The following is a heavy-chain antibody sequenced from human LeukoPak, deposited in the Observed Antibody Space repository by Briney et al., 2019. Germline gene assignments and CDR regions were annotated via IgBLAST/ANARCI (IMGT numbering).Heavy chain of an antibody. J-gene: IGHJ4*02. Sequence: NSSETLSLTCTVSGGSISSGGYYWSWIRQHPGKGLEWIGYIYYSGSTYYNPSLKSRVTISVDTSKNQFSLKLSSVTAADTAVYYCARAGGYPKRVFDYWGQGTLVTVSS. CDR2: IYYSGST. V-gene: IGHV4-31*03. D-gene: IGHD5-18*01. CDR3: ARAGGYPKRVFDY. CDR1: GGSISSGGYY.